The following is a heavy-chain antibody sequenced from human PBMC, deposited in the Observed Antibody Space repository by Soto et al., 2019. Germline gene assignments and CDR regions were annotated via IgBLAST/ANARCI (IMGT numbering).Heavy chain of an antibody. D-gene: IGHD6-13*01. Sequence: LSLPCTVSGGSISSYYWSWILQPPGKGLEWIGYIYYSGSTNYNPSLKSRVTISVDTSKNQFSLKLSSVTDADTAVYYCARVVAAGRSWYFDLWGRGTLVTVSS. CDR2: IYYSGST. V-gene: IGHV4-59*01. J-gene: IGHJ2*01. CDR1: GGSISSYY. CDR3: ARVVAAGRSWYFDL.